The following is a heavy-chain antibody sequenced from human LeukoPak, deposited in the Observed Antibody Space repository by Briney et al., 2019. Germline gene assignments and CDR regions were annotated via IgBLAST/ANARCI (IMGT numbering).Heavy chain of an antibody. CDR3: ARDSMTTVTTYTFGDY. J-gene: IGHJ4*02. CDR2: ISTNGGNT. D-gene: IGHD4-17*01. Sequence: GGSLRLPCAASGFTFSSYAMHWVRQAPGKGLEYVSSISTNGGNTYYANSVKGRFTISRDNSKNMLYLQMGSLRAEDMALYYCARDSMTTVTTYTFGDYWGQGTLVTVSS. V-gene: IGHV3-64*01. CDR1: GFTFSSYA.